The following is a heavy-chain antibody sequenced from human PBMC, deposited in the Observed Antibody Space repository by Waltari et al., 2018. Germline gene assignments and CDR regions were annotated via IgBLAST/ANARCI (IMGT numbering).Heavy chain of an antibody. V-gene: IGHV1-69*05. CDR1: GRPFSSHA. J-gene: IGHJ4*02. CDR3: AGRYGTGGVCYAFDD. D-gene: IGHD2-8*02. Sequence: QVQLVQSGAEVKKPGSSVKVYCKACGRPFSSHAISWVRQAPGQGLEWMGGIIPIFGKANYAQKYQDRVTTTTDESTRTAYMVLSSMRSEDTAVYYCAGRYGTGGVCYAFDDWGQGTLVTVSS. CDR2: IIPIFGKA.